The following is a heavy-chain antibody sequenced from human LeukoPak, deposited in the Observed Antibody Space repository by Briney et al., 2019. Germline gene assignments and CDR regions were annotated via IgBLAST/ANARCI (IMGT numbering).Heavy chain of an antibody. D-gene: IGHD3-22*01. CDR1: GGSISSGGYY. CDR3: ARAAHYYDSSGYLYYFDY. V-gene: IGHV4-31*03. Sequence: PSETLSLTCTVSGGSISSGGYYWSWIRQHPGKGLEWIGYIYYSGSTYYNPSLKSRVTISVDTSKNQLSLKLSSVTAADTAVYYCARAAHYYDSSGYLYYFDYWGQGTLVTVSS. J-gene: IGHJ4*02. CDR2: IYYSGST.